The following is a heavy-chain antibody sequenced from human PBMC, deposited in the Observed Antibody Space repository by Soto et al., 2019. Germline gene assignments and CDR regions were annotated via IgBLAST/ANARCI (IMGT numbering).Heavy chain of an antibody. J-gene: IGHJ4*02. CDR1: GGSVSSGSYY. Sequence: TLSLTCTVSGGSVSSGSYYWSWIRQPPGKGLEWIGYIYYSGSTNYNPSLKSRVTISVDTSKNQFSLKLSSVTAADTAVYYCARKYYFDYWGQGTLVTVSS. CDR2: IYYSGST. CDR3: ARKYYFDY. V-gene: IGHV4-61*01.